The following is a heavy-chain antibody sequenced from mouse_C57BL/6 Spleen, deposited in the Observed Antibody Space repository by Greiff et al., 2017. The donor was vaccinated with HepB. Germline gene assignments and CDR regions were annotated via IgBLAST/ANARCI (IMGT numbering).Heavy chain of an antibody. CDR1: GYTFTSYW. J-gene: IGHJ3*01. D-gene: IGHD4-1*01. CDR3: ARGANWDRAWFAY. Sequence: QVQLQQPGTELVKPGASVKLSCKASGYTFTSYWMHWVKQRPGQGLEWIGNINPSNGGTNYNEKFKSKATLTVDKSSSTAYMQLSGLTSEDSAVYYCARGANWDRAWFAYWGQGTLVTVSA. CDR2: INPSNGGT. V-gene: IGHV1-53*01.